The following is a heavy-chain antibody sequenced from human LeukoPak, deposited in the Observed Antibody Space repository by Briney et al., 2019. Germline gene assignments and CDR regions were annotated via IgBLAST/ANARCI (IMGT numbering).Heavy chain of an antibody. D-gene: IGHD3-10*01. Sequence: GGSLRLSCAASGFTFSSYAMSWVRQAPGKGLEWVAFMRYDGSNEYYADSVKGRFTISRDNSKNTLYLQMNSLRAEDTAVYYCAKDYYGSGSPFDYWGQGTLVTVSS. CDR1: GFTFSSYA. CDR2: MRYDGSNE. CDR3: AKDYYGSGSPFDY. J-gene: IGHJ4*02. V-gene: IGHV3-30*02.